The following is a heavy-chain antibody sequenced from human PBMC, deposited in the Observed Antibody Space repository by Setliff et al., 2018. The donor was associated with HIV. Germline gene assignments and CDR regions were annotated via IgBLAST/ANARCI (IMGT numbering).Heavy chain of an antibody. J-gene: IGHJ6*03. CDR3: ATSGEMATIGYYYYYMGV. CDR1: GGTFRRSA. D-gene: IGHD3-10*01. V-gene: IGHV1-69*13. CDR2: IIPMFGTT. Sequence: ASVKVSCKASGGTFRRSAVSWVRHAPGRGLEWMGGIIPMFGTTNFAQKFQDRVTITADESTSTVYMELSSLRSEDTAVYYCATSGEMATIGYYYYYMGVWGEGTTVTVSS.